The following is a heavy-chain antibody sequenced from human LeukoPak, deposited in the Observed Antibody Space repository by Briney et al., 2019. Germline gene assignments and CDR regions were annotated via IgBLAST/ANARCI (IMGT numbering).Heavy chain of an antibody. CDR1: GGSISSSSYY. Sequence: SETLSLTCTVSGGSISSSSYYWGWIRQPPGKGLEWIGSIYYSGSTYYNPSLKSRVTISVDTSKNQFSLKLSSVTAADTAVYYCARHVGGYYDSSGYPYYFDYWGQGTLVTVSS. CDR2: IYYSGST. CDR3: ARHVGGYYDSSGYPYYFDY. J-gene: IGHJ4*02. V-gene: IGHV4-39*01. D-gene: IGHD3-22*01.